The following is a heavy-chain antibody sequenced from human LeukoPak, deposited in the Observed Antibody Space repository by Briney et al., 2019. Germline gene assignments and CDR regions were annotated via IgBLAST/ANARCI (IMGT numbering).Heavy chain of an antibody. J-gene: IGHJ4*02. CDR1: GYTFTSYD. CDR3: ARGTPQYSSSWYGNFPDY. Sequence: ASVKVSCKASGYTFTSYDINWVRQATGQGLEWMGWMNPNSGNTGYAQKFQGRVTITRNTSISTAYMELSSLRSEDMAVYYCARGTPQYSSSWYGNFPDYWGQGTLVTVSS. D-gene: IGHD6-13*01. V-gene: IGHV1-8*03. CDR2: MNPNSGNT.